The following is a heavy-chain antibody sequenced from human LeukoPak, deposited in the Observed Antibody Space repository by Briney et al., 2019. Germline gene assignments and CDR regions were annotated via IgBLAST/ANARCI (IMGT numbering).Heavy chain of an antibody. CDR1: GGSFSGYY. CDR3: ARVSWGTVRGVIKPYYYYGMDV. Sequence: SETLSLTCAVYGGSFSGYYWSWIRQPPGKGLEWIGGINHSGSTNYNPSLKSRVTISVDTSKNQFSLKLSSVTAADTAVYYCARVSWGTVRGVIKPYYYYGMDVWGQGTTVTVSS. CDR2: INHSGST. D-gene: IGHD3-10*01. V-gene: IGHV4-34*01. J-gene: IGHJ6*02.